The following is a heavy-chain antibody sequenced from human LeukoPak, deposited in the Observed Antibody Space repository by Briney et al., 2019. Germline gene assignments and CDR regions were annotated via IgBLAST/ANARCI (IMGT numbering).Heavy chain of an antibody. J-gene: IGHJ4*02. Sequence: ASVKVSCKASGYTFTGYYMHWVRQAPGQGLEWMGRINPNSGGTNYAQKFQGRVTMTRDTSISTAYMELSRLRSDDTAVYYCARALVIEATRGYFDYWGQGTLVTVSS. CDR2: INPNSGGT. CDR3: ARALVIEATRGYFDY. D-gene: IGHD5-12*01. V-gene: IGHV1-2*06. CDR1: GYTFTGYY.